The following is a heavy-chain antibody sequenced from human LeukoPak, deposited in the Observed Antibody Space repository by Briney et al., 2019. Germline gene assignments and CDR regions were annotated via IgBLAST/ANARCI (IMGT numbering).Heavy chain of an antibody. J-gene: IGHJ5*02. CDR1: GGTFSSYA. V-gene: IGHV1-69*05. CDR2: IIPIFGTA. Sequence: SVKVSCKASGGTFSSYAISWVRQAPGQGLEWMGRIIPIFGTANYAQKFQGRVTITTDESTSTAYMELSSLRSEDTAVYYCARGRLQGVLYGSSSFWFDPWGQGTLVTVSS. D-gene: IGHD6-6*01. CDR3: ARGRLQGVLYGSSSFWFDP.